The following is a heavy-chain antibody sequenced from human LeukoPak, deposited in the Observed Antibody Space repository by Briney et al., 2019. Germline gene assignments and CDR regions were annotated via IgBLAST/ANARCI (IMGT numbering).Heavy chain of an antibody. D-gene: IGHD3-22*01. V-gene: IGHV1-69*04. CDR3: ARGSGYYDSSGYYYYMYFQH. CDR2: IIPILDVT. J-gene: IGHJ1*01. Sequence: SVKVSCKASGGTFTNYAINWVRQAPGQGLEWMGRIIPILDVTNYAQKFQGRVTITADESTSTAYMELSSLRSEDTAVYYCARGSGYYDSSGYYYYMYFQHWGQGTLVTVSS. CDR1: GGTFTNYA.